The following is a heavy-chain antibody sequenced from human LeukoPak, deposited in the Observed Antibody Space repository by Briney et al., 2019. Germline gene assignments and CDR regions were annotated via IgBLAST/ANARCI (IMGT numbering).Heavy chain of an antibody. CDR3: ARGGAGGSYFFVWFDP. V-gene: IGHV4-34*01. CDR2: INHSGSI. Sequence: SETLSLTCAVYGGSFSGYYWSWIRQPPGKGLEWIGEINHSGSINYNPSLKSRVTISVDTSKNQFSLKLSSVTAADTAVYYCARGGAGGSYFFVWFDPWGQGTLVTVSS. D-gene: IGHD1-26*01. CDR1: GGSFSGYY. J-gene: IGHJ5*02.